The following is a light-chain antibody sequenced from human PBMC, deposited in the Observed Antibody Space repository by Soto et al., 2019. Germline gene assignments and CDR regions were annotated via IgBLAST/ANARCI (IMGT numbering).Light chain of an antibody. CDR1: SGHSSNI. CDR3: ETWDSNTNWV. J-gene: IGLJ3*02. Sequence: QPVPTQSSSASASLGSSVKLTCTLSSGHSSNIIAWHQQQPGKAPRYLMKLEGSGSYNKGSGVPDRFSGSSSGADRYLTISNLQFEDEADYYCETWDSNTNWVFGGGTKVTVL. V-gene: IGLV4-60*02. CDR2: LEGSGSY.